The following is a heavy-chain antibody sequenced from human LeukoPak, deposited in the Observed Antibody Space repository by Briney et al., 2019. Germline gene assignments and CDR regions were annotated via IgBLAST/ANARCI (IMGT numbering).Heavy chain of an antibody. CDR3: ARQGQSTPTSNWFDP. CDR2: IYYSGST. CDR1: GGSISSSSYY. V-gene: IGHV4-39*01. Sequence: SETLSLTCTVSGGSISSSSYYWGWIRQPPGKGLEWIGSIYYSGSTYYNPSLKSRVTISVDTSKNQFSLKLSSVTAVDTAVYYCARQGQSTPTSNWFDPWGQGTLVTVSS. J-gene: IGHJ5*02.